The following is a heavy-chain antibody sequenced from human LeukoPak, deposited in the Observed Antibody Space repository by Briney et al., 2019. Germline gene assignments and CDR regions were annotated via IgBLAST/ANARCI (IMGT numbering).Heavy chain of an antibody. CDR3: ARVVLRYCSSTSCYRAGRFDY. Sequence: SEILSLICAVYGGSFSGYYWSWIRQPPGKGLEWIGEINHSGSTNYNPSLKSRVTISVDTSKNQFSLKLSSVTAADTAVYYCARVVLRYCSSTSCYRAGRFDYWGQGTLVTVSS. V-gene: IGHV4-34*01. CDR1: GGSFSGYY. CDR2: INHSGST. J-gene: IGHJ4*02. D-gene: IGHD2-2*01.